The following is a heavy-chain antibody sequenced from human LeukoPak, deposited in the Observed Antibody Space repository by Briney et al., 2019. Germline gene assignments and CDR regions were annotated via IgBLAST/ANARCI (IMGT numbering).Heavy chain of an antibody. CDR2: IYFSGRT. CDR3: ARHKPTGSYPLEL. V-gene: IGHV4-59*08. J-gene: IGHJ4*02. CDR1: GGSISSYY. Sequence: PSETPSLTCTVSGGSISSYYWSWLRQSPGKGLEWIGHIYFSGRTTYNPSLGSRLTISADTSTSQLSLKLSSVTAADTAVYYCARHKPTGSYPLELWGQGTLVTVSS. D-gene: IGHD3-10*01.